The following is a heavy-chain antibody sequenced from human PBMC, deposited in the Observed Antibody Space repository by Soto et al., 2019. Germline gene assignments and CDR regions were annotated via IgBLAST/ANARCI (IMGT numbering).Heavy chain of an antibody. CDR1: GGTFSSYA. CDR3: ARDNSSSSSLPYYYYGMDV. J-gene: IGHJ6*02. D-gene: IGHD6-6*01. Sequence: GASVKVSCKASGGTFSSYAISWVRQAPGQGLEWMGGIIPIFGTANYAQKFQGRVTITADESTSTAYMELSSLRSEDTAVYYCARDNSSSSSLPYYYYGMDVWGQGTTVTVSS. V-gene: IGHV1-69*13. CDR2: IIPIFGTA.